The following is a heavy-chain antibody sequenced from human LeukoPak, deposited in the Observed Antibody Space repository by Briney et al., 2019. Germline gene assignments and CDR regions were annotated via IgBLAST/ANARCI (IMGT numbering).Heavy chain of an antibody. D-gene: IGHD3-22*01. J-gene: IGHJ4*02. Sequence: PGGSLRLSCAASRFTFSYYAMSWVRQAPGKGLEWVSVISGSGDRTYYADSVKGRFTIYRDNSKNTLYLQMNSLRAEDTAVYYCARARNNYDRSGFSALDYWGQGTLVTVSS. CDR2: ISGSGDRT. CDR1: RFTFSYYA. V-gene: IGHV3-23*01. CDR3: ARARNNYDRSGFSALDY.